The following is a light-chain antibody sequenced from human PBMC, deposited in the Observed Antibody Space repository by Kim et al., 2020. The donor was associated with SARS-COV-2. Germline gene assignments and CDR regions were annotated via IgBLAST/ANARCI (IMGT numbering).Light chain of an antibody. CDR1: QSVSTN. J-gene: IGKJ1*01. V-gene: IGKV3-15*01. Sequence: GSQGERVTLSCRASQSVSTNLAWLRQKPGQAPRRLIYGASTRGTGVPATFSGSGSGTEFTLTISSLQSEDIAVYYCHQYDDWPWTFGQGTKVDIK. CDR2: GAS. CDR3: HQYDDWPWT.